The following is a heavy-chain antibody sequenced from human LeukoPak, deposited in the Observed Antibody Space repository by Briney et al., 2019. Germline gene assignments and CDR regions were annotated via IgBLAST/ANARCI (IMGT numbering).Heavy chain of an antibody. D-gene: IGHD6-6*01. V-gene: IGHV3-30*04. CDR3: ANRAARGAFDI. CDR2: ISYDGSNK. J-gene: IGHJ3*02. Sequence: GRSLRLSCAASGFTFSSYAMHWVRQAPGKGLEWVAVISYDGSNKYYADSVKGRFTISRDNSKNTLYLQMNSLRAEDTAVYYCANRAARGAFDIWGQGTMVTVSS. CDR1: GFTFSSYA.